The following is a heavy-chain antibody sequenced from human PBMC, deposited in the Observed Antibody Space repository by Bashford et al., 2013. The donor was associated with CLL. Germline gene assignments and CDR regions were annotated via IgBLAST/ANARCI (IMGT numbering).Heavy chain of an antibody. V-gene: IGHV4-34*12. CDR1: DGSFSGYY. J-gene: IGHJ4*02. D-gene: IGHD2-2*01. CDR3: ARHTHCISSSCYQFDY. Sequence: SETLSLTCAVYDGSFSGYYWSWIRQPPGKGLEWIGEIFDNGSTNNNPSLKSRVTISIDTSKKQLSLKLSSVTAADTAVYYCARHTHCISSSCYQFDYWGQGTLVTVSS. CDR2: IFDNGST.